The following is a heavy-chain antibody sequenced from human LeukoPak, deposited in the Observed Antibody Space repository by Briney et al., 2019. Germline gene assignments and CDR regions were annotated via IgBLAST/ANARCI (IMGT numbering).Heavy chain of an antibody. CDR2: ISYDGSNK. D-gene: IGHD2-15*01. CDR3: AKDVSLVVVVAATLFDY. J-gene: IGHJ4*02. CDR1: GFTFNNYG. V-gene: IGHV3-30*18. Sequence: AGGSLRLSCAASGFTFNNYGFHWVRQAPGKGLEWVALISYDGSNKYYADSVKGRFTISRDNSKNTLYLQMNSLRAEDTAVYYCAKDVSLVVVVAATLFDYWGQGTLATVSS.